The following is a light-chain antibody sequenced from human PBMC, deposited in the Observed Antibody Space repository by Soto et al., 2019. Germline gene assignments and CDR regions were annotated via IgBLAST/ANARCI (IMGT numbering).Light chain of an antibody. CDR1: QGIGSY. J-gene: IGKJ4*01. V-gene: IGKV1-9*01. Sequence: DLPLTQSPSFLSASVGDRVIITCRASQGIGSYLGWYQQAPGKAPKLLIYGASTLQSGVPSMFSGSGSGTEFTLTISSLQPEDVANYYWQQLNTYPAFGGGTKVEI. CDR3: QQLNTYPA. CDR2: GAS.